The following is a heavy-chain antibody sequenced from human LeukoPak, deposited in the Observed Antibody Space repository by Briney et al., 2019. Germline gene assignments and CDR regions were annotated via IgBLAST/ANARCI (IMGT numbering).Heavy chain of an antibody. CDR3: AKVPGIFGGANDY. D-gene: IGHD3-16*01. Sequence: SGGSLRLSCAASGFTFSSYAMSWVRQAPGKGLEWVSAISGSGGSTYYADSVKGRFTISRDNSKNTLYLQMNSLRAEDTAVYYCAKVPGIFGGANDYWGQGTLVTVSS. J-gene: IGHJ4*02. V-gene: IGHV3-23*01. CDR2: ISGSGGST. CDR1: GFTFSSYA.